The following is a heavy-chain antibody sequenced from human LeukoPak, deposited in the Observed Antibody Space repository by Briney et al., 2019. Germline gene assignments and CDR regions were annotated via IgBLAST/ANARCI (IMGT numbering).Heavy chain of an antibody. Sequence: PSETLSLTCAVYGGSFSGYYWSWIRQPPGKGLEWIGEINHSGSTNYNPSLKSRVTISVDTSKNQFSLKLSSVTAADTAVYYCARGTVTHTYYYYYNMDVWGKGTTVTVSS. V-gene: IGHV4-34*01. CDR1: GGSFSGYY. CDR2: INHSGST. CDR3: ARGTVTHTYYYYYNMDV. D-gene: IGHD4-17*01. J-gene: IGHJ6*03.